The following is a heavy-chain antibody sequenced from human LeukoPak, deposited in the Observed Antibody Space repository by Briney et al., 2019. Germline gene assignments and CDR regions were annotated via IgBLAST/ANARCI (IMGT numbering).Heavy chain of an antibody. Sequence: GGSLRLSWAASGFTFSSYSMNWVRQAPGKGLEWVSSISSSSSYIYYADSVKGRFTISRDNAKNSLYLQMNSLRAEDTAVYYCARGGLGGYYFFDYWGQGTLVTVSS. D-gene: IGHD3-22*01. CDR3: ARGGLGGYYFFDY. J-gene: IGHJ4*02. V-gene: IGHV3-21*01. CDR2: ISSSSSYI. CDR1: GFTFSSYS.